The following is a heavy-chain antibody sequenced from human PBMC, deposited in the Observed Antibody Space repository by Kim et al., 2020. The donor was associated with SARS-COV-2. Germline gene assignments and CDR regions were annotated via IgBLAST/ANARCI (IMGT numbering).Heavy chain of an antibody. J-gene: IGHJ4*02. CDR3: ARVGLEVARPAYYFDY. Sequence: SLKRRVTISVDTSKNQFSLKLSSVTAADTAVYYCARVGLEVARPAYYFDYWGQGTLVTVSS. D-gene: IGHD2-2*01. V-gene: IGHV4-31*02.